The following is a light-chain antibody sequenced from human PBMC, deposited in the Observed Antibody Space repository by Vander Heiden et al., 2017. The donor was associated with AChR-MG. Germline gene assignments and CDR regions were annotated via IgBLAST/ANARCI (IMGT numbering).Light chain of an antibody. CDR3: QQSYSTYPFT. Sequence: DIQMTQSPSSLSASVGDSVNITCRASQTINTYLNWYQQKPGKAPRLLIQLASTLQSGVPPRFSGSGSGTDFTLTISSLQPEDSATYSCQQSYSTYPFTFGQGTKLEI. J-gene: IGKJ2*01. CDR1: QTINTY. CDR2: LAS. V-gene: IGKV1-39*01.